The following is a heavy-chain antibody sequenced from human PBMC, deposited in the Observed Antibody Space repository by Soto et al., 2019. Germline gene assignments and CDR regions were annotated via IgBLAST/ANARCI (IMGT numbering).Heavy chain of an antibody. CDR2: ISGGGINT. D-gene: IGHD2-8*01. CDR3: AKDTKLICWYYFDD. Sequence: EVQLLESGGGLVQPGGSLRLSCAASGFIFSNHAMTWVRQAPGKGLEWVSSISGGGINTYYADSVKGRCTISRDNSKNTLYLQMNSLSAEYTAKYYCAKDTKLICWYYFDDWGQGTLVTVSS. J-gene: IGHJ4*02. V-gene: IGHV3-23*01. CDR1: GFIFSNHA.